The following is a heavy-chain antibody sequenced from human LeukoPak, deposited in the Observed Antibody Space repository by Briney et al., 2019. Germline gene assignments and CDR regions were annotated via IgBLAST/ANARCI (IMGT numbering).Heavy chain of an antibody. CDR1: GFTFSSYA. CDR2: ISGSGGST. CDR3: AKDPGHYDFWSGYDY. J-gene: IGHJ4*02. V-gene: IGHV3-23*01. Sequence: GGSLRLSCAASGFTFSSYAMSWVRQAPGKGLEWVSAISGSGGSTYYADSVKGRFTISRDNSKNTLYLQMTSLRAEDTAVYYCAKDPGHYDFWSGYDYWGQGTLVTVSS. D-gene: IGHD3-3*01.